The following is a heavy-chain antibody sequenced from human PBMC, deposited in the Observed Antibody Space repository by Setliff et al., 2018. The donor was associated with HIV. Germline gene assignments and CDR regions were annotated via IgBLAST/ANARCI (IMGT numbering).Heavy chain of an antibody. V-gene: IGHV5-51*01. J-gene: IGHJ2*01. Sequence: PGASLKISCKASGYGFTSYWIGWVRQMPGKGLEWMGIIYPGDSDTRYSPSFQGQVTCSTDESITTAYLQWSSLKASDTAMYYCARLGSANWYFDLWGRGTLVTVSS. CDR1: GYGFTSYW. D-gene: IGHD2-15*01. CDR3: ARLGSANWYFDL. CDR2: IYPGDSDT.